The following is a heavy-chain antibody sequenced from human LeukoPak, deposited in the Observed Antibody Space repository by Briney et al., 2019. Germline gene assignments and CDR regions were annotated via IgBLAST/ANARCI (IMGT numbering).Heavy chain of an antibody. J-gene: IGHJ6*03. CDR1: GFTFSSYA. Sequence: PGGSLRLSCAASGFTFSSYAMSWVRQAPGKGLEWVSTISASGGRTYYADSVKGRFTISRDNSKNTLYLQMNSLRAEDTAVYYCAKDLPRYSNLRTNYYYYYMDVWGKGTTVTVSS. CDR2: ISASGGRT. CDR3: AKDLPRYSNLRTNYYYYYMDV. D-gene: IGHD4-11*01. V-gene: IGHV3-23*01.